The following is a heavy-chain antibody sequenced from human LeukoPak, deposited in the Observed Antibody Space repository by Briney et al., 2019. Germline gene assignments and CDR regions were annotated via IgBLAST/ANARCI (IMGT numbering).Heavy chain of an antibody. V-gene: IGHV3-30-3*01. J-gene: IGHJ4*02. CDR2: ISYDGSNK. CDR1: GFTFSSYA. Sequence: SGGSLRLSCAASGFTFSSYAMRWVRQAPGKGLEWVAVISYDGSNKYYADSVKGRFTISRDNSKNTVYLQMNSLTAEDTAVYYCARAGGEDYYDSSGYYSYLDYWGQGTLVTVSS. CDR3: ARAGGEDYYDSSGYYSYLDY. D-gene: IGHD3-22*01.